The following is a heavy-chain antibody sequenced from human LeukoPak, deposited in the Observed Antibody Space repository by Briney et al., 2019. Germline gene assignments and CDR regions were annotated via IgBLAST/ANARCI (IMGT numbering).Heavy chain of an antibody. D-gene: IGHD4-17*01. Sequence: SETLSLTCTVSSGSISSGAYYWGWLRQPPGRGLEWIGTIHYSGKTYYNPSLKSRITISIDTSKKQFALKLSSVTAADTAVYYCARDYGDHRVDYWGQGTLVTVSS. CDR3: ARDYGDHRVDY. V-gene: IGHV4-39*06. CDR1: SGSISSGAYY. CDR2: IHYSGKT. J-gene: IGHJ4*02.